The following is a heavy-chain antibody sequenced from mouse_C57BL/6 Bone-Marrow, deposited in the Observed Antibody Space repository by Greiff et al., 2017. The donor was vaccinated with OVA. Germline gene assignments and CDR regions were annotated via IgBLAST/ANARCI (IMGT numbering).Heavy chain of an antibody. CDR2: INPSNGGT. D-gene: IGHD1-1*01. CDR1: GYTFTSYW. V-gene: IGHV1-53*01. Sequence: QVQLQQPGTELVKPGASVKLSCKASGYTFTSYWMHWVKQRPGQGLEWIGNINPSNGGTNYNEKFKSKATLTVDKSSSPAYMQLSSLTSEDSAVYYCASTHYYGSSGSSRPWFAYWGQGTLVTVSA. CDR3: ASTHYYGSSGSSRPWFAY. J-gene: IGHJ3*01.